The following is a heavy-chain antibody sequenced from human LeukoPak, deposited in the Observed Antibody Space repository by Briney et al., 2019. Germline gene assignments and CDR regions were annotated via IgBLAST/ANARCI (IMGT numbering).Heavy chain of an antibody. D-gene: IGHD6-19*01. V-gene: IGHV3-30*04. Sequence: AGGSLRLSCAASGFTFSSYTMHWVRQAPGKGLEWVAVISDDGSKKYYAESVEGRFTISRDNSKNTLNLQMNSLRAEDTAVYYCARSAVAGEYWYFDLWVRGTLVTVSS. CDR1: GFTFSSYT. CDR2: ISDDGSKK. CDR3: ARSAVAGEYWYFDL. J-gene: IGHJ2*01.